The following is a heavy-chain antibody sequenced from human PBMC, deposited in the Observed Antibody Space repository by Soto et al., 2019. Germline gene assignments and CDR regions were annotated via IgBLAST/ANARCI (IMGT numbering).Heavy chain of an antibody. D-gene: IGHD3-22*01. CDR2: IIPIFGTA. V-gene: IGHV1-69*06. Sequence: QVQLVQSGAEVKKPGSSVKVSCKASGGTFSSYAISWVRQAPGQGLEWMGGIIPIFGTANYAQKFQGRVTITADKSTSTAYMDRSSLRSEDTAVYYCARDDSSGSIPPWGYYYGMDVWGQGTTVTVSS. CDR1: GGTFSSYA. J-gene: IGHJ6*02. CDR3: ARDDSSGSIPPWGYYYGMDV.